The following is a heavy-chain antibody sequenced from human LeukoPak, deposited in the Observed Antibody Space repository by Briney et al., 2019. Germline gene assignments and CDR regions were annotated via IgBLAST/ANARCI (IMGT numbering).Heavy chain of an antibody. CDR1: GYTFTSYE. CDR2: MNPNSGDT. D-gene: IGHD3-22*01. Sequence: SSVKVSCKASGYTFTSYEINWVRQPAGQGLEWMGWMNPNSGDTAYAQKFQDRITMTRSTSINTAYMELSRLRSEDTAVYYCARGLGSYDSSELTWPMISFWGQGTLVTVSS. J-gene: IGHJ4*02. V-gene: IGHV1-8*01. CDR3: ARGLGSYDSSELTWPMISF.